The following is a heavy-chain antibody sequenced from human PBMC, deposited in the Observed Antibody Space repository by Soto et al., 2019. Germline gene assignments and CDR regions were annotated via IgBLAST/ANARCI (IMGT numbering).Heavy chain of an antibody. CDR1: GGSFSGYY. D-gene: IGHD5-12*01. CDR2: INHSGST. V-gene: IGHV4-34*01. J-gene: IGHJ4*01. Sequence: SETLSLTCAVYGGSFSGYYWSWIRQPPGKGLEWIGEINHSGSTNYNPSLKSRVTISVDTSKNQFSLKLSSVTAADTAVYYCASDIVATTGLDYRGQGTPLTVSS. CDR3: ASDIVATTGLDY.